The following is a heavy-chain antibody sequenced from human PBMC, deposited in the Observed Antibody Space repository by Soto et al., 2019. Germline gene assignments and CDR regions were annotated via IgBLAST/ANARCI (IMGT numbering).Heavy chain of an antibody. J-gene: IGHJ6*02. CDR2: IIPVFGTP. V-gene: IGHV1-69*18. CDR3: ARGRSTNFLLDV. CDR1: GGTFSSYA. Sequence: QVQLVQAGAEVKQPRSSVKVSCKTSGGTFSSYAFNWVRRAPGQGLEWMGRIIPVFGTPNFAQKFQGRVTFTADASTTTTSMELTSLTSEDTAIYYCARGRSTNFLLDVWGPGTAVTVSS. D-gene: IGHD2-8*01.